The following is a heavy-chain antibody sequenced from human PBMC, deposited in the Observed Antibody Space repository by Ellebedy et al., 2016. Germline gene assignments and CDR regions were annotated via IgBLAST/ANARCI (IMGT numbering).Heavy chain of an antibody. CDR3: SRTTSYGSSCYY. CDR2: INHSGST. J-gene: IGHJ4*02. V-gene: IGHV4-34*01. Sequence: SETLSLTCAVYGGSFRGYYWSWIRQSPGKGLEWIGEINHSGSTNYNPSLESRVTISLDTSKVQFSPQLTSLTAADTGVYYCSRTTSYGSSCYYWGQGTPVTVSS. CDR1: GGSFRGYY. D-gene: IGHD6-13*01.